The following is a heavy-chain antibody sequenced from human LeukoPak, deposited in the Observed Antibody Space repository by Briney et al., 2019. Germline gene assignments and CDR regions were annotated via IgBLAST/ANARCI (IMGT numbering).Heavy chain of an antibody. CDR2: IYHSGST. CDR3: ARAYYDFWSGYSATYYFDY. Sequence: SETLSLTCTVSGGSIRNYYWSWIRQPPGKGLEWIGYIYHSGSTNYNPSLKSRVTISVDTSKNQFSLKLSSVTAADTAVYYCARAYYDFWSGYSATYYFDYWGQGTLVTVSS. CDR1: GGSIRNYY. V-gene: IGHV4-59*01. D-gene: IGHD3-3*01. J-gene: IGHJ4*02.